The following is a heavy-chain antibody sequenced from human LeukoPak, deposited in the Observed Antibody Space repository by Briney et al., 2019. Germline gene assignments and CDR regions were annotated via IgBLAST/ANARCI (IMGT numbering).Heavy chain of an antibody. V-gene: IGHV4-34*01. CDR3: ARWGSLMVYYGMDV. CDR2: INHSGST. D-gene: IGHD3-10*01. J-gene: IGHJ6*02. CDR1: GGSFSGYY. Sequence: SETLSLTCAVYGGSFSGYYWSWIRQPPGKGLEWIGEINHSGSTNYNPSLKSRVTISADTSKNQFSLKLSSVTAADTAVYYCARWGSLMVYYGMDVWGQGTTVTVSS.